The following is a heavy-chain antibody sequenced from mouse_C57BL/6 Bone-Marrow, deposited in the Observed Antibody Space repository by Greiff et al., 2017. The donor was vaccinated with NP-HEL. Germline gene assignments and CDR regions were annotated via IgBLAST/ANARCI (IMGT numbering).Heavy chain of an antibody. CDR3: AALLWLRRGWYFDV. Sequence: VQLQQSGAELARPGASVKLSCKASGYTFTSYGISWVKQRTGQGLEWIGEIYPRSGNTYYNEKFKGKATLTADKSSSTAYMELRSLTSEDSAVYFCAALLWLRRGWYFDVRGTGTTVTVSS. CDR2: IYPRSGNT. J-gene: IGHJ1*03. CDR1: GYTFTSYG. D-gene: IGHD2-9*01. V-gene: IGHV1-81*01.